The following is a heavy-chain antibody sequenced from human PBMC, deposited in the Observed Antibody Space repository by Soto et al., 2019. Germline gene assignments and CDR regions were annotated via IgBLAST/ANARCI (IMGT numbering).Heavy chain of an antibody. CDR2: IIPIFGTA. Sequence: QVQLVQSGAEVKKPGSSVKVSCKASGGTFSSYAISWVRQAPGQGLEWMGGIIPIFGTANYAQKFQGRVTITADESTSTAYMELSSLRSEDTAVYYCARQGLEVRLRPPNYYYYGMDVWGQGTTVTVSS. V-gene: IGHV1-69*12. D-gene: IGHD3-22*01. CDR3: ARQGLEVRLRPPNYYYYGMDV. J-gene: IGHJ6*02. CDR1: GGTFSSYA.